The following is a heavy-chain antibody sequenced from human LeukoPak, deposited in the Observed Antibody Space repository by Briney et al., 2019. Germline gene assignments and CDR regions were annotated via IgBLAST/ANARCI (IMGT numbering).Heavy chain of an antibody. Sequence: GGSLRLSCAASGFTFSSYAMSWVRQAPGKGLEWVSAIIGSGVSTDYADSVKGRFTISRDNSKNTLYLQMNSLRAEDAAVYYCAKDVGWLQAFDYWGQGTLVTVSS. CDR3: AKDVGWLQAFDY. J-gene: IGHJ4*02. V-gene: IGHV3-23*01. CDR1: GFTFSSYA. CDR2: IIGSGVST. D-gene: IGHD5-24*01.